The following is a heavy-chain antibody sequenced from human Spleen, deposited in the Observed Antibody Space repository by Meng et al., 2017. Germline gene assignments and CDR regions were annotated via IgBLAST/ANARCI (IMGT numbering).Heavy chain of an antibody. D-gene: IGHD3-10*01. Sequence: ESLKISCTVSGGSIGPISSRTYYWSWIRQPPGKGLEWIGNIFYSGKTYYNPSLKSRVTISVDTSKNQFSLKLSSVTAADTAVYYCARGVGWYYGSGPHVDYWGQGTLVTVSS. CDR2: IFYSGKT. CDR1: GGSIGPISSRTYY. CDR3: ARGVGWYYGSGPHVDY. V-gene: IGHV4-39*07. J-gene: IGHJ4*02.